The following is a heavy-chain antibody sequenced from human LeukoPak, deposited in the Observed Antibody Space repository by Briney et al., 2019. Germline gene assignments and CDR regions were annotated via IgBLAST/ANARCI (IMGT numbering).Heavy chain of an antibody. V-gene: IGHV4-34*01. CDR1: GGSFSGYY. D-gene: IGHD2-2*01. CDR3: ARASRDIVVVPAASNYYYYGMDV. Sequence: SETLSLTCAVYGGSFSGYYWSWIRQPPGKGLEWIGEINHSGSTNYNPSLKSRVTISVDTSKNQSSLKLSSVTAADTAVYYCARASRDIVVVPAASNYYYYGMDVWGQGTTVTVSS. J-gene: IGHJ6*02. CDR2: INHSGST.